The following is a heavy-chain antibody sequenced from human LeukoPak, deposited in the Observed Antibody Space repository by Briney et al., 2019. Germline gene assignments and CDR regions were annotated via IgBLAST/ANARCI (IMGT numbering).Heavy chain of an antibody. J-gene: IGHJ3*02. D-gene: IGHD2-15*01. CDR3: AREPQEGDIVVVVAADAFDI. V-gene: IGHV4-39*07. CDR2: INHSGST. CDR1: GGSISSSSYY. Sequence: PSETLSLTCTVSGGSISSSSYYWGWIRQPPGKGLEWIGDINHSGSTNNNPSLKSRVTISVDTSKNQFSLKLSSVTAADTAVYYCAREPQEGDIVVVVAADAFDIWGQGTMVTVSS.